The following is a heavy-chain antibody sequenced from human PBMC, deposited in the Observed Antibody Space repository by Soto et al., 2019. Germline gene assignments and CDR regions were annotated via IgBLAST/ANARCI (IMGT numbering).Heavy chain of an antibody. CDR3: ARYGYDYVWGSYRTYYYYYYGMDV. Sequence: EASVKVSCKASGGTFSSYAISWVRQAPGQGLEWMGGIIPIFGTANYAQKFQGRVTITADESTSTAYMELSSLRSEDTAVYYCARYGYDYVWGSYRTYYYYYYGMDVWGQGTKVTVYS. J-gene: IGHJ6*02. D-gene: IGHD3-16*02. V-gene: IGHV1-69*13. CDR1: GGTFSSYA. CDR2: IIPIFGTA.